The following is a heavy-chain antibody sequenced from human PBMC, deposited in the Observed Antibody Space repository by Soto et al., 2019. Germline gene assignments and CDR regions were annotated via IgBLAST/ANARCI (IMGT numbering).Heavy chain of an antibody. J-gene: IGHJ4*02. CDR3: ARSPRVIVTAKGTLDF. D-gene: IGHD2-21*02. V-gene: IGHV1-18*04. Sequence: QVQLVQSGGEVKKPGASVKVSCKASGYTFTTFGITWVRQVPGQGLEWLGWISTSTGNTSYAQNLQGRVTLTTDTSTRTAYMELRSLTSDDTAVYYCARSPRVIVTAKGTLDFWGQGTLITVSS. CDR1: GYTFTTFG. CDR2: ISTSTGNT.